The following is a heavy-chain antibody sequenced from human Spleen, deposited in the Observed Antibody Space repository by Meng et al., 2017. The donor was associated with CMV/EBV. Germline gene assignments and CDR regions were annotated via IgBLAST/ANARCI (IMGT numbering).Heavy chain of an antibody. CDR1: GYTFTSYG. CDR3: SRDHYDRSGYDFGSHSVPPVNYYSYHLDV. CDR2: IIPIFGAA. Sequence: SVKVSCKASGYTFTSYGISWVRQAPGEGLEWVGGIIPIFGAARYAQNFQGRVTITTDKSTSTVYMELSSLRVEDTAIYYCSRDHYDRSGYDFGSHSVPPVNYYSYHLDVWGQGTTVTVSS. V-gene: IGHV1-69*05. D-gene: IGHD3-22*01. J-gene: IGHJ6*02.